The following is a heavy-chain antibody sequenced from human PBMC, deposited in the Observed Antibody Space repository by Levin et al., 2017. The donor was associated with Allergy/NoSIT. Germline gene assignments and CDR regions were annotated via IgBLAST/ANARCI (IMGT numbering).Heavy chain of an antibody. D-gene: IGHD5/OR15-5a*01. CDR2: ISDTSGGT. CDR3: AKGPKGGVSAGDWFDP. Sequence: GESLKISCAASGFTFSSYAMTWVRQAPGKGLEWVSSISDTSGGTYYADPVKGRFTISRDNSKNTLFLQMNSLRAEDTAIYYCAKGPKGGVSAGDWFDPWGQGTLVTVSS. V-gene: IGHV3-23*01. CDR1: GFTFSSYA. J-gene: IGHJ5*02.